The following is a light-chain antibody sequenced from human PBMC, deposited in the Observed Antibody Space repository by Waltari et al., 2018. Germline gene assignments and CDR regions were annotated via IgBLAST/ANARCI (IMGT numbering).Light chain of an antibody. Sequence: EIVLTQSPGTLSLSPGERATLSCRASQGVGRYLIWYQQKPGQAPRLLFYGASTRAAGIPDGFSGSGSGTDFSLTISRLEPEDFAVYYCQNHERLPAVFGRGTKVEIK. CDR2: GAS. J-gene: IGKJ1*01. CDR3: QNHERLPAV. V-gene: IGKV3-20*01. CDR1: QGVGRY.